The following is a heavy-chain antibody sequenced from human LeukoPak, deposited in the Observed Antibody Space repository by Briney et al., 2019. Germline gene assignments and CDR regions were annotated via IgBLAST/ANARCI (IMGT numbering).Heavy chain of an antibody. J-gene: IGHJ4*02. D-gene: IGHD2-8*02. CDR1: GFIFINYA. CDR2: ISRIGGSI. Sequence: GGSLRLSCAASGFIFINYALAWVRQAPGKGLDWVSGISRIGGSIHYADSVKGRFTISRDNSKNLLYLQMNSLRAEDTALYYCAKDFVSTGNFRGGDYWGQGTLVTVSS. V-gene: IGHV3-23*01. CDR3: AKDFVSTGNFRGGDY.